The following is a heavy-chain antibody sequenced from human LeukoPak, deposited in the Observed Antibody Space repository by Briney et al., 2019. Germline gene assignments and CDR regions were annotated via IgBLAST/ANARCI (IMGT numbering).Heavy chain of an antibody. V-gene: IGHV4-31*03. J-gene: IGHJ4*02. D-gene: IGHD3-9*01. Sequence: NPSETLSLTCTVSGGSISSGGYYWSWIRQHPGKGLEWIGYIYYSGSTYYNPSLKSRVTISVNTSKNQFSLKLSSVTAADTAVYYCARRPRNDILTGTPFDYWGQGILVTVSS. CDR2: IYYSGST. CDR3: ARRPRNDILTGTPFDY. CDR1: GGSISSGGYY.